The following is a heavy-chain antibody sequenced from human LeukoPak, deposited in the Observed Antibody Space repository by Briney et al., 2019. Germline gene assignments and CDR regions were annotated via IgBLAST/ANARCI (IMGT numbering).Heavy chain of an antibody. CDR2: IHGGSGVA. J-gene: IGHJ4*02. V-gene: IGHV1-2*02. Sequence: ASVKVSCKPSGFTSTGHFLHWVRQAPGQGLEWMGWIHGGSGVAFYAQKFQGRVTVTRDTSVRTTYMELNSLTSDDTAVYYCARDFDWGADYRGQGTLVVVSS. D-gene: IGHD3-9*01. CDR3: ARDFDWGADY. CDR1: GFTSTGHF.